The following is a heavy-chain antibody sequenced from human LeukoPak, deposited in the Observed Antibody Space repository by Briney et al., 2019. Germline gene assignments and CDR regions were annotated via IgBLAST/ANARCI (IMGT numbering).Heavy chain of an antibody. CDR2: FGTRHTHI. D-gene: IGHD2-21*02. V-gene: IGHV3-23*01. Sequence: PGGSLRLSCVGSGLNFNTYDLTWVRHAPGKGLEWVALFGTRHTHIFYADSVEGRFAISRDNSKNTVYLQMNSLRVEDAAVYYCAARLPLYGMDVWGQGTTVTVSS. J-gene: IGHJ6*02. CDR3: AARLPLYGMDV. CDR1: GLNFNTYD.